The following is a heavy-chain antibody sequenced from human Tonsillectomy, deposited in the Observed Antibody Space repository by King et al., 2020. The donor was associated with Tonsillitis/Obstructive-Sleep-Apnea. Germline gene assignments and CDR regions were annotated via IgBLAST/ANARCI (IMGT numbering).Heavy chain of an antibody. Sequence: VQLQQWGAGLLKPSETLSLTCAVYGGSFSGYYWSWIRQPPGKGLEGIGEINHSGSTNYTPSLKSRVTISVDTSKDQFSLKLSSVTAADTAVYYCARATYYDFWSGYPGRNYYYMDVWGKGTTVTVSS. V-gene: IGHV4-34*01. CDR3: ARATYYDFWSGYPGRNYYYMDV. J-gene: IGHJ6*03. CDR1: GGSFSGYY. CDR2: INHSGST. D-gene: IGHD3-3*01.